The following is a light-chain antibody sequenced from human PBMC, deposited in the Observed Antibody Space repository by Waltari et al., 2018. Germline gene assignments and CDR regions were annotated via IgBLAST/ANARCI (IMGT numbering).Light chain of an antibody. CDR1: SADVGTYQY. Sequence: QSALTQPHSASGSPGQSVTISCAGTSADVGTYQYVSWYQQHPGRPPKLIIYEVTKRPAGVAARFSGSKSGNTASLTVSGLQAEDEADYYCTSYAGAHNLLFGGGTKLTVL. J-gene: IGLJ2*01. CDR2: EVT. CDR3: TSYAGAHNLL. V-gene: IGLV2-8*01.